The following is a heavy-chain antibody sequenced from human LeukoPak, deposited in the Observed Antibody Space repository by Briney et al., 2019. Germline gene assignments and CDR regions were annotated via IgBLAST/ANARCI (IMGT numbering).Heavy chain of an antibody. CDR1: GCTFSNFW. J-gene: IGHJ4*02. Sequence: TGGSLRLSCVGSGCTFSNFWMHWVRQAPGKGLVWVSRINSDGSSTSYADSVKGRFTISRDNAKNTLYLQMNSLRAEDTAVYYCAIPHYWGQGTLVTVSS. CDR3: AIPHY. CDR2: INSDGSST. V-gene: IGHV3-74*01.